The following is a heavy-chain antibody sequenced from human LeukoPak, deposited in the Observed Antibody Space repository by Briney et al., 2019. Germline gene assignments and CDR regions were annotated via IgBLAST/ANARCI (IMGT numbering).Heavy chain of an antibody. Sequence: SVKVSCKASGGTFSSYAISWVRQAPGQGLEWMGGMMPIFGTANYAQIFQARVTITADDSTNTAYMELNSLRSEDTAVYYCSVGGYPAYLDYWGQGTLVTVSS. CDR3: SVGGYPAYLDY. D-gene: IGHD3-22*01. J-gene: IGHJ4*02. V-gene: IGHV1-69*01. CDR2: MMPIFGTA. CDR1: GGTFSSYA.